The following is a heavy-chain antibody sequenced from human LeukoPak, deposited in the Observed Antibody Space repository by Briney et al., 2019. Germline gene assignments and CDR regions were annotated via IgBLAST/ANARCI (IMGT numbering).Heavy chain of an antibody. D-gene: IGHD5-18*01. CDR3: ARRGSSYGISGANWFDP. J-gene: IGHJ5*02. Sequence: GESLKISCKGSGYSFSGYWIGWVRQMPGKGLEWVGVIFPGDSDTRYSPSFQGQVTMSADKSINTAYLQWSSLKASDTAIYYCARRGSSYGISGANWFDPWGQGTLVTASS. CDR2: IFPGDSDT. CDR1: GYSFSGYW. V-gene: IGHV5-51*01.